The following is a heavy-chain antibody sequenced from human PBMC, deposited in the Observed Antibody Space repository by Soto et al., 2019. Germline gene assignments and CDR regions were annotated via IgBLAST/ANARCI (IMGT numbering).Heavy chain of an antibody. CDR1: GFTFSSYG. CDR3: AKDRGCSGGSCYSGREYYYYYGMDV. D-gene: IGHD2-15*01. Sequence: GSLRLSCAASGFTFSSYGMHWVRQAPGKGLEWVAVISYDGSNKYYADSVKGRFTISRDNSKNTLYLQMNSLRAEDTAVYYCAKDRGCSGGSCYSGREYYYYYGMDVWGQGTTVTVSS. V-gene: IGHV3-30*18. CDR2: ISYDGSNK. J-gene: IGHJ6*02.